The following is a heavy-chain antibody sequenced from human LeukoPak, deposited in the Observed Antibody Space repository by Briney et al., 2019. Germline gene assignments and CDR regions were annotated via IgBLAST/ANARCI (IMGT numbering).Heavy chain of an antibody. D-gene: IGHD2-2*01. CDR3: ARGTYQLPLSRPFDY. Sequence: SETLSLTCTVSGGSISSSSYYWGWLRQPPGKGLEWIGSIYYSGSTYYNPSLKSRVTISVDTSKNQFSLKLSSVTAADTAVYYCARGTYQLPLSRPFDYGGQGTLVTVSS. J-gene: IGHJ4*02. V-gene: IGHV4-39*07. CDR1: GGSISSSSYY. CDR2: IYYSGST.